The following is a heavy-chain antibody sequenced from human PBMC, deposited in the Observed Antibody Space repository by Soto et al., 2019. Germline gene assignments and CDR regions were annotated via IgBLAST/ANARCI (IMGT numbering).Heavy chain of an antibody. CDR2: ISYDGSNK. D-gene: IGHD6-13*01. J-gene: IGHJ2*01. Sequence: QVQLVESGGGVVQPGRSLRLSCAASGFTFSSYAMHWVRQAPGKGLEWVAVISYDGSNKYYADSVKGRFTISRDNSKNTLYLQMNSLRAEVTAVYYCAGLIAAAGTNWYFDLWGRGTLVTVSS. CDR3: AGLIAAAGTNWYFDL. CDR1: GFTFSSYA. V-gene: IGHV3-30-3*01.